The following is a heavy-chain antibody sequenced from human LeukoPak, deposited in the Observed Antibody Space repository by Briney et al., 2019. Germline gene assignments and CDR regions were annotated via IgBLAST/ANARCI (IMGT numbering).Heavy chain of an antibody. Sequence: GESLKISCKGSGYNFPTYWIGWVRQMPGKGLEWMGIIYPGDSETRYSPSFQGQVSMSVDKSISTAYLQWSSLKASDTAIYYCARPGGYFNDFFDYWGQGTLVTVSS. J-gene: IGHJ4*02. CDR1: GYNFPTYW. D-gene: IGHD3-9*01. CDR3: ARPGGYFNDFFDY. V-gene: IGHV5-51*01. CDR2: IYPGDSET.